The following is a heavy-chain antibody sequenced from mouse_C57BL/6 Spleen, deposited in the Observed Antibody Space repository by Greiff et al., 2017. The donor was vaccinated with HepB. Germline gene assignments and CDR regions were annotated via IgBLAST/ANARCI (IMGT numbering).Heavy chain of an antibody. V-gene: IGHV1-50*01. CDR2: IDPSDSYT. Sequence: QVQLQQPGAELVKPGASVKLSCKASGYTFTSYWMQWVKQRPGQGLEWIGEIDPSDSYTNYNQKFKGKATLTVDTSSSTAYMQLSSLTSEDSAVYYCARFLYDYYWYFDVWGTGTTVTVSS. CDR1: GYTFTSYW. D-gene: IGHD2-4*01. CDR3: ARFLYDYYWYFDV. J-gene: IGHJ1*03.